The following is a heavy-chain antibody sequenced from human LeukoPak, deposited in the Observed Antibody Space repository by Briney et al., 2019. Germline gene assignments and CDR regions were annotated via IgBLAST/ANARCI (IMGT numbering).Heavy chain of an antibody. CDR1: GFTFSSYW. V-gene: IGHV3-74*01. Sequence: PGGSLRLSCAASGFTFSSYWMHWVRQAPGKGLVWVSRINSDGSSTSYADSVKGRFTISRDNAKNSLYLQMNSLRAEDTAVYYCARDEMGPDYYGMDVWGQGTTVTVSS. CDR2: INSDGSST. J-gene: IGHJ6*02. CDR3: ARDEMGPDYYGMDV. D-gene: IGHD5-24*01.